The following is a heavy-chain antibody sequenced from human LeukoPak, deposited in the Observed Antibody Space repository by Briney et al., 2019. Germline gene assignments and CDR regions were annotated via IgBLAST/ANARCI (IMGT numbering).Heavy chain of an antibody. D-gene: IGHD3-10*01. CDR1: GFTFSSYS. Sequence: GGSLRLSCAASGFTFSSYSMNWVRQAPGKGLEWVAVISYDGSNKYYADSVKGRFTISRDNSKNTLYLQMNSLRAEDTAVYYCTTDWLWFGEIQGDDKVNWFDPWGQGTLVTVSS. CDR2: ISYDGSNK. J-gene: IGHJ5*02. CDR3: TTDWLWFGEIQGDDKVNWFDP. V-gene: IGHV3-30*03.